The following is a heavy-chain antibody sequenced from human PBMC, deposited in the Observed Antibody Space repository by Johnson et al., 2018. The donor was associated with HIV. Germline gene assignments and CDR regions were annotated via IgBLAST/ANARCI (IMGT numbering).Heavy chain of an antibody. CDR3: ARVRGYSYGAHAFDI. D-gene: IGHD5-18*01. J-gene: IGHJ3*02. V-gene: IGHV3-11*04. Sequence: QVQLVESGGGLVKPGGSLRLSCAASGFTFRDYDMSWNRQAPGKGLEWISYISSTSSTIDYVDSVKGRFTVSRDNAKNSLYLQMNSLRAEDTAVYYCARVRGYSYGAHAFDIWDQGTMVTVSS. CDR2: ISSTSSTI. CDR1: GFTFRDYD.